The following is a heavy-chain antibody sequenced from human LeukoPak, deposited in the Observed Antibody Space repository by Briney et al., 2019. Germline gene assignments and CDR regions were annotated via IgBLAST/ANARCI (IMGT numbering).Heavy chain of an antibody. CDR3: AKDGFYCSSTNCYLDY. V-gene: IGHV3-23*01. J-gene: IGHJ4*02. D-gene: IGHD2-2*01. CDR1: GFTFSSYA. Sequence: GGSLRLSCAASGFTFSSYAMSWVRQAPGKGLEWVSAISGSGGGTYYADSVKGRFTISRDNSKNTLYLQMNSLRAEDTAVYYCAKDGFYCSSTNCYLDYWGQGTLVTVSS. CDR2: ISGSGGGT.